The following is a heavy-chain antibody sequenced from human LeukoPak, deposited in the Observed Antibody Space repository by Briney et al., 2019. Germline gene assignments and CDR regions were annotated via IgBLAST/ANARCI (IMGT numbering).Heavy chain of an antibody. CDR1: GFTFSSYG. CDR3: AKTGHSSGWSYYYYMDV. Sequence: WGSLRLSCAASGFTFSSYGMSGVCQAPGKGLEWVSAISGSGGSTYYADSVKGRFTISRDNSKNTLYLQMNSLRAEDTAVYYCAKTGHSSGWSYYYYMDVWGKGTTVTISS. D-gene: IGHD6-19*01. J-gene: IGHJ6*03. CDR2: ISGSGGST. V-gene: IGHV3-23*01.